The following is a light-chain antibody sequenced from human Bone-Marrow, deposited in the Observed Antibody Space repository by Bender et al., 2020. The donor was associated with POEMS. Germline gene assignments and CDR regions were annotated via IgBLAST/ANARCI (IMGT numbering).Light chain of an antibody. CDR1: VLAKKY. CDR3: YSAADNTVGI. J-gene: IGLJ2*01. V-gene: IGLV3-27*01. Sequence: GDVLAKKYGRWFQQKPGQAPVQVIYKDTERPSGIPERFSGSSSGTTVTLTISGAQVEDEADYYCYSAADNTVGIFGGGTKLTVL. CDR2: KDT.